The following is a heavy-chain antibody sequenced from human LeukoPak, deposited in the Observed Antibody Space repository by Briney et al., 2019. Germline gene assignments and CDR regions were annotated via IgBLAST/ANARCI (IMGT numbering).Heavy chain of an antibody. CDR3: ARDGLRYFDWLPNYYYYYMDV. D-gene: IGHD3-9*01. J-gene: IGHJ6*03. Sequence: ASVKVSCKASGYTFTSYAMNWVRQAPGQGLEWMGWINTNTGNPTYAQGFTGRFVFSLDTSVSTAYLQISSLKAEDTAVYYCARDGLRYFDWLPNYYYYYMDVWGKGTTVTVSS. CDR2: INTNTGNP. CDR1: GYTFTSYA. V-gene: IGHV7-4-1*02.